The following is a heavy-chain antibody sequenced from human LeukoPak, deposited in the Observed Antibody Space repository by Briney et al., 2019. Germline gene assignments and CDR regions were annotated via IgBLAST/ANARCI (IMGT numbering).Heavy chain of an antibody. CDR1: GYTFTSYG. Sequence: ASVKVSCKASGYTFTSYGISWVRQAPGQGLEWMGWISAYNGNTNYAQKLQGRVTMTTDTSTSTAYMELRSLRSDDTAVYYCARDIRGYYYDSSGYHGPGYWGQGTLVTVSS. CDR3: ARDIRGYYYDSSGYHGPGY. CDR2: ISAYNGNT. D-gene: IGHD3-22*01. J-gene: IGHJ4*02. V-gene: IGHV1-18*01.